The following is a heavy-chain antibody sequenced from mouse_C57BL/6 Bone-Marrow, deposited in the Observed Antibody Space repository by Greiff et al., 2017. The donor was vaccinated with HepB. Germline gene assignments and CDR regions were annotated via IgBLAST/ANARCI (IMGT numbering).Heavy chain of an antibody. J-gene: IGHJ2*01. CDR3: ARGGLGDYFDY. CDR1: GYTFTSYW. Sequence: VQLQQPGAELVMPGASVKLSCKASGYTFTSYWMHWVKQRPGQGLEWIGEIDPSDSYTNYNQKFKGKSTLTVDKSSSTAYMQLSSLTSEDSAVYYCARGGLGDYFDYWGQGTTLTVSS. CDR2: IDPSDSYT. D-gene: IGHD2-2*01. V-gene: IGHV1-69*01.